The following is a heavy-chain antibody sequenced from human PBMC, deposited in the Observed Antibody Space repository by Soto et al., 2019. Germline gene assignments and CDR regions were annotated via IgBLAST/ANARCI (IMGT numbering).Heavy chain of an antibody. V-gene: IGHV1-18*01. CDR1: GYTFTNYA. D-gene: IGHD6-13*01. CDR3: ARDLAAAGPFDC. Sequence: QVQLVQSGAEVKKPGASVKVSCKASGYTFTNYAFSWVRQAPGQGLEWMGWIRAYNGNTNYREKLQGRVTMTTDTSTSTAYMELRSLRSDDTAVYYCARDLAAAGPFDCWGQGNLVTVSS. CDR2: IRAYNGNT. J-gene: IGHJ4*02.